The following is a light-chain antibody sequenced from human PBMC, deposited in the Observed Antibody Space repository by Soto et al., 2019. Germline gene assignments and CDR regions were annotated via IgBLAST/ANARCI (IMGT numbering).Light chain of an antibody. V-gene: IGLV1-47*01. CDR2: RNS. Sequence: QPVLTQPPSASGTPGQRVTISCSGRSSNIGSNFVYWYQHLPGTAPKLVIYRNSQRPSGVPDRFSGSKSGTSASLAISGLQAEDEADYYCAVWDDSLGGDVFGPGTKVTVL. CDR3: AVWDDSLGGDV. CDR1: SSNIGSNF. J-gene: IGLJ1*01.